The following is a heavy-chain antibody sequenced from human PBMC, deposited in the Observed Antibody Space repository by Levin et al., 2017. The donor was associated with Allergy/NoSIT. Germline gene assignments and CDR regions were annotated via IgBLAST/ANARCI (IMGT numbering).Heavy chain of an antibody. CDR2: IKSKTDGGTT. D-gene: IGHD3-10*01. CDR3: TTKYGFGELLWEYNWFDP. CDR1: GFTFSNAW. Sequence: GGSLRLSCAASGFTFSNAWMSWVRQAPGKGLEWVGRIKSKTDGGTTDYAAPVKGRFTISRDDSKNTLYLQMNSLKTEDTAVYYCTTKYGFGELLWEYNWFDPWGQGTLVTVSS. V-gene: IGHV3-15*01. J-gene: IGHJ5*02.